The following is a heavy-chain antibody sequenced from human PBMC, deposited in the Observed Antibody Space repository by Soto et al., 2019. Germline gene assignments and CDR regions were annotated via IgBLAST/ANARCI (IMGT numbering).Heavy chain of an antibody. CDR1: GFTFSNAW. D-gene: IGHD3-3*01. J-gene: IGHJ4*02. CDR2: IKSKTDGGTT. Sequence: EVQLVESGGGLVKPGGSLRLSCAASGFTFSNAWMSWVRQAPGKGLEWVGRIKSKTDGGTTDYAAPVKGRFTISRHHSKNTLYLQMNSLKTEDTAVYYCTTVLVEWLLPYYFDYWGQGTLVTVSS. V-gene: IGHV3-15*01. CDR3: TTVLVEWLLPYYFDY.